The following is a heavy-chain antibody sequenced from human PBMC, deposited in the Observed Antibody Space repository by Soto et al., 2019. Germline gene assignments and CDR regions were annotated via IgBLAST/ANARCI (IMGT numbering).Heavy chain of an antibody. V-gene: IGHV4-34*01. CDR3: ARELGYCRGSSCFRYYYYGMDV. Sequence: PSETLSLTCAVYGGSFSGYYWSWIRQPPGKGLEWIGEINHSGSTNYNPSLKSRVTISVDTSKNQFSLKLSSVTAADTAVYYCARELGYCRGSSCFRYYYYGMDVWAQATTVTVCS. CDR1: GGSFSGYY. CDR2: INHSGST. D-gene: IGHD2-15*01. J-gene: IGHJ6*02.